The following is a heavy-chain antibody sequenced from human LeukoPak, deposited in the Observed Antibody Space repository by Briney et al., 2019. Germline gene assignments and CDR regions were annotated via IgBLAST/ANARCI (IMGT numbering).Heavy chain of an antibody. CDR3: AKGSHLHIGGVIIHN. D-gene: IGHD3-10*01. J-gene: IGHJ4*02. CDR1: GFTFSSYA. Sequence: GGSLRLSCAASGFTFSSYAMSWVRQAPGKGLEWVSAISGSGGSTYYADSVKGRFTISRDNSKNTLNLQMNSLRAEDTAVYYCAKGSHLHIGGVIIHNWGQGTLVTVSS. CDR2: ISGSGGST. V-gene: IGHV3-23*01.